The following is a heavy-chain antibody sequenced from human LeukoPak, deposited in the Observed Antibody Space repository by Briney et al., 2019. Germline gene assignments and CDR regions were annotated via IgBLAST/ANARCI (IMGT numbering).Heavy chain of an antibody. D-gene: IGHD3-22*01. J-gene: IGHJ4*02. V-gene: IGHV4-4*07. Sequence: SETLSLTCTVSGGSISLWQWNWIRQPAGKGLEWIGRFGGVPKYNPSLKSRVTMSLDTSKNQFFLRLSSVTAADTAVYYCARGDSSSLNDYWGQGTLVTVSS. CDR1: GGSISLWQ. CDR2: FGGVP. CDR3: ARGDSSSLNDY.